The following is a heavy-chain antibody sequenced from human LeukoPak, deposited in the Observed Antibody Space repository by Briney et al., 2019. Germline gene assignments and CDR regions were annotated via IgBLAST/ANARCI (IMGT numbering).Heavy chain of an antibody. CDR1: GGTFSSYA. CDR2: IIPIFGTA. D-gene: IGHD2/OR15-2a*01. V-gene: IGHV1-69*13. J-gene: IGHJ5*02. CDR3: FLPGEGNWFDP. Sequence: GASVKVFCKASGGTFSSYAISWVRQAPGQGLEWMGGIIPIFGTANYAQKFQGRVTITADESTSTAYMELSSLRSEDTAVYYCFLPGEGNWFDPWGQGTLVTVSS.